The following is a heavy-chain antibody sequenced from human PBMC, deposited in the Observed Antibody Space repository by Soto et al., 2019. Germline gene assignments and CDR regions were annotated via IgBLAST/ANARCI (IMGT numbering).Heavy chain of an antibody. J-gene: IGHJ3*02. Sequence: GGSLRLSCAASGFTFSSYGMHWVRQAPGKGLEWVAVISYDGSNKYYADSVKGRFTISRDNSKNTLYLQMNSLRAEDTAVYYCAKDTWGWCTNGVCKNDAFDIWGQGTMVTVSS. V-gene: IGHV3-30*18. D-gene: IGHD2-8*01. CDR3: AKDTWGWCTNGVCKNDAFDI. CDR2: ISYDGSNK. CDR1: GFTFSSYG.